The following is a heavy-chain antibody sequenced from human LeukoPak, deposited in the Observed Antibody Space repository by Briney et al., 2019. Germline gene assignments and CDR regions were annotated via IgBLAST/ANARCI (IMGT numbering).Heavy chain of an antibody. J-gene: IGHJ1*01. CDR1: GFTFSSYG. V-gene: IGHV3-33*06. D-gene: IGHD6-19*01. Sequence: PGRSLRLSCAASGFTFSSYGMHWVRQAPGKGLEWVAVIWYDGSNKYYADSVKGRFTISRDNSKNTLYLQMNSLRAEDTALYYCAKEGRSGWSRYFQQWGQGTLVSVSS. CDR3: AKEGRSGWSRYFQQ. CDR2: IWYDGSNK.